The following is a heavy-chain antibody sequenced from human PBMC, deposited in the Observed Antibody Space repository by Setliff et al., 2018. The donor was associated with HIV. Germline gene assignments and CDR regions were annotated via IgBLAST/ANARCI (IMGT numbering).Heavy chain of an antibody. CDR2: IYYSGNT. Sequence: SETLSLTCNVSGDSINSASYNWAWIRQPPGKGLEWVGSIYYSGNTYYNPALKSRLTISIDTSKNHFSLKLTSVTAADTALYYCARHRRRGGDVDYWGQGTLVTVSS. CDR3: ARHRRRGGDVDY. D-gene: IGHD3-10*01. CDR1: GDSINSASYN. J-gene: IGHJ4*02. V-gene: IGHV4-39*01.